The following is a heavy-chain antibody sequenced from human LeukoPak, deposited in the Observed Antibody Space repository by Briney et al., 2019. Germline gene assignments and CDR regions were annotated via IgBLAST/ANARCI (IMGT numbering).Heavy chain of an antibody. CDR1: GGSISSSSYY. Sequence: SETLSLTCTVSGGSISSSSYYWGWIRQHPGKGLEWIGSIYYSGSTYYNPSLKSRVTTSVDTSKNQFSLKLSSVTAADTAVYYCARRPYYYGSGSYYNFWGQGTLVTVSS. CDR2: IYYSGST. CDR3: ARRPYYYGSGSYYNF. D-gene: IGHD3-10*01. J-gene: IGHJ4*02. V-gene: IGHV4-39*07.